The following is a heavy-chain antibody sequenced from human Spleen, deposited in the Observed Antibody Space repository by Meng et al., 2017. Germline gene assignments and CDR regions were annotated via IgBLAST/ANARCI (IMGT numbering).Heavy chain of an antibody. CDR1: GYTFTYRY. D-gene: IGHD2/OR15-2a*01. CDR2: ITPFNGNT. V-gene: IGHV1-45*02. CDR3: ARSTELGAFDI. Sequence: SVKVSCKASGYTFTYRYLHWVRQTPGQALEWMGWITPFNGNTNYAQKFQDRVTITRDRSMSTAYMELSSLRSEDTAMYYCARSTELGAFDIWGQGTMVTVSS. J-gene: IGHJ3*02.